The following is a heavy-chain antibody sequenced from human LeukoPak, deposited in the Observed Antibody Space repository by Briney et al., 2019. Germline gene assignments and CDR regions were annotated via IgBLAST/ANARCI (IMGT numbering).Heavy chain of an antibody. CDR3: AKDMGSGILGSSVYYYGMDV. D-gene: IGHD3-10*01. Sequence: GASVKVSCKASGYTFTSYDINWVRQATGQGLEWMGWMNPNSGNTGYAQKFQGRVTMTRNTSISTAYMELSSLRAEDTALYYCAKDMGSGILGSSVYYYGMDVWGQGTTVTVSS. V-gene: IGHV1-8*01. CDR2: MNPNSGNT. CDR1: GYTFTSYD. J-gene: IGHJ6*02.